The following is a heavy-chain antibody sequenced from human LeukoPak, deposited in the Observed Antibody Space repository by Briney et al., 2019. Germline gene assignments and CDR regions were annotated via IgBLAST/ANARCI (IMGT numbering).Heavy chain of an antibody. CDR2: MHHSGKA. Sequence: SETLSLTCTVSGVSMIDHYWSWVRQPPGKGLEWVGYMHHSGKANSNPSLKSRVTISVDTSKNQVSLKLSSVTAADTAVYYCARDTHEYGSGSYYDDTFDSRGQGTLVTVSS. CDR3: ARDTHEYGSGSYYDDTFDS. J-gene: IGHJ3*02. V-gene: IGHV4-59*11. CDR1: GVSMIDHY. D-gene: IGHD3-10*01.